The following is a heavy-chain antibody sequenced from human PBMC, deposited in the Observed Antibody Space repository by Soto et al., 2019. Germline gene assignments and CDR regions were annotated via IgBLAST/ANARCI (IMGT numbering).Heavy chain of an antibody. D-gene: IGHD1-26*01. CDR3: ARGGAMGVDY. Sequence: PGGSLRLSCTASGFTFNTHWMHWVRRAPGKGLVWVSRIYFDGITTNYADSVKGRLTVPRDNAKNTVYLHVNTLRDEDTAVYYCARGGAMGVDYWGQGTLVTVSS. J-gene: IGHJ4*02. V-gene: IGHV3-74*01. CDR2: IYFDGITT. CDR1: GFTFNTHW.